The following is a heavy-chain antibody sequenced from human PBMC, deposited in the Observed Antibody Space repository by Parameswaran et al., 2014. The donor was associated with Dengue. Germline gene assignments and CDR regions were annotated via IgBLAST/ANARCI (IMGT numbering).Heavy chain of an antibody. CDR3: ARDLPYDY. Sequence: VRQAPGKGLEWVSYISSSSSTIYYADSVKGRFTISRDNAKNSLYLQMNSLRDEDTAVYYCARDLPYDYWGQGTLVTVSS. CDR2: ISSSSSTI. V-gene: IGHV3-48*02. J-gene: IGHJ4*02.